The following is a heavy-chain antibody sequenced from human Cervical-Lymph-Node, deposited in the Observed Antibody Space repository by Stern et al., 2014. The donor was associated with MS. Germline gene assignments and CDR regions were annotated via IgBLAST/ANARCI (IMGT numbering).Heavy chain of an antibody. CDR2: IVVGSGNT. CDR3: AARANYYDSPGDWFDP. V-gene: IGHV1-58*01. D-gene: IGHD3-22*01. CDR1: GFTFTSSA. Sequence: QLVESGPEVKKPGTSVKVSCKASGFTFTSSAVQWVRPARGPRLEWIGWIVVGSGNTNYAQKFQERVTITRDMSTSTAYMELSSLRSEDTAVYYCAARANYYDSPGDWFDPWGQGTLVTVSS. J-gene: IGHJ5*02.